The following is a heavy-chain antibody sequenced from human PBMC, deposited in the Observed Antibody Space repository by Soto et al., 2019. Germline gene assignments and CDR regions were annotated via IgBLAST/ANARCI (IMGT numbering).Heavy chain of an antibody. J-gene: IGHJ5*02. CDR1: VYTFTSYS. CDR3: VRRHVSATGIDWFDH. D-gene: IGHD6-13*01. Sequence: XSVKVSCKASVYTFTSYSIHWVRQAPGQRLEWMGWINAANGDTKYSPKFQGRVTITRDTSASTAYMELSSLRSEDTAVYYCVRRHVSATGIDWFDHWGQGTLVTVSS. V-gene: IGHV1-3*01. CDR2: INAANGDT.